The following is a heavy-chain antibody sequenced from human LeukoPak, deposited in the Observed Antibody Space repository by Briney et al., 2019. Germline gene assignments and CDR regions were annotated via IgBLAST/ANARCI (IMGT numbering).Heavy chain of an antibody. J-gene: IGHJ6*03. V-gene: IGHV7-4-1*02. D-gene: IGHD6-13*01. CDR3: ARSIGAAGYMDV. CDR2: INTNTGNP. CDR1: GYTLISYS. Sequence: ASVKDSCQASGYTLISYSMNWVRQAPGQGLEWMGWINTNTGNPTYAQGFTGRYVFSLDTSVSTAYLQISSLKAEDTAVYYCARSIGAAGYMDVWGKGTTVTVSS.